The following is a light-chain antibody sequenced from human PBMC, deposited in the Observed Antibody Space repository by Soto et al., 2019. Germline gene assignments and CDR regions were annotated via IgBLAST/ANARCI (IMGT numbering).Light chain of an antibody. CDR1: TGAVTSGHY. CDR2: DTS. Sequence: QAVVTEAPSLTVSPGGTVTLTCGSSTGAVTSGHYPYWFQQKPGQAPRTLIYDTSNKHSWTPARFSGSLLGGKAALTLSGAQPEDEAEYYCLRSYSGAFVVFGGGTKLTVL. J-gene: IGLJ2*01. V-gene: IGLV7-46*01. CDR3: LRSYSGAFVV.